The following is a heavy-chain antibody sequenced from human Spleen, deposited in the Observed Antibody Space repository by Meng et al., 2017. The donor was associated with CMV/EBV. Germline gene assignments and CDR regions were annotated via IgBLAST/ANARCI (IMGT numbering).Heavy chain of an antibody. CDR1: GYTFTSYY. J-gene: IGHJ5*02. CDR3: ARDEDDFWTGSFRNWFDP. Sequence: ASVKVSCKASGYTFTSYYMHWVRQAPGQGLEWMGIINPSGGSTSYAQKFQGRVTMTTDTSTSTAYMELRSLRSDDTAVYYCARDEDDFWTGSFRNWFDPWGQGTLVTVSS. V-gene: IGHV1-46*01. CDR2: INPSGGST. D-gene: IGHD3/OR15-3a*01.